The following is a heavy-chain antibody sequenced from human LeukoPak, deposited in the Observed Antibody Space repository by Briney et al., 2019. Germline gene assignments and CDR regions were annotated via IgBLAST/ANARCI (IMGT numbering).Heavy chain of an antibody. CDR3: ARDPYGDYSFSNWFDP. D-gene: IGHD4-17*01. CDR1: GGTFSSYA. V-gene: IGHV1-69*05. Sequence: SVKVSCKASGGTFSSYAISGVRQAPGQGLEWMGRIIPIFGTANYAQKFQGRVTITTDESTSTAYMELSSLRSEDTAVYYCARDPYGDYSFSNWFDPWGQGTLVTVSS. CDR2: IIPIFGTA. J-gene: IGHJ5*02.